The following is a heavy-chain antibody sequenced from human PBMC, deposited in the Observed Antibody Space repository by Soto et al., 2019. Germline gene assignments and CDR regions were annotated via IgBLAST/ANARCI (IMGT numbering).Heavy chain of an antibody. CDR2: IVVGSGNT. V-gene: IGHV1-58*01. Sequence: SVKVSCKASGFTFTSSAVQWVRQARGQRLEWIGWIVVGSGNTNYAQKFQERVTITRDMSTSTAYMELSSLGSEDTAVYYCAADGSTFEYYGMDVWDQGTTVTVSS. J-gene: IGHJ6*02. D-gene: IGHD3-9*01. CDR1: GFTFTSSA. CDR3: AADGSTFEYYGMDV.